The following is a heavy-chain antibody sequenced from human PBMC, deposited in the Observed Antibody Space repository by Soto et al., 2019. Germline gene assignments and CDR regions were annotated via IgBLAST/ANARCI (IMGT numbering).Heavy chain of an antibody. V-gene: IGHV3-48*02. CDR2: ISSSSSTI. CDR3: AREGWMGATSFDY. J-gene: IGHJ4*02. D-gene: IGHD1-26*01. Sequence: VGSLRLSCAASGFTFSSYSMNWVSQAPGKGLEWVSYISSSSSTIYYADSVKGRFTISRDNAKNSLYLQMNSLRDEDTAVYYCAREGWMGATSFDYWGQGTLVTVSS. CDR1: GFTFSSYS.